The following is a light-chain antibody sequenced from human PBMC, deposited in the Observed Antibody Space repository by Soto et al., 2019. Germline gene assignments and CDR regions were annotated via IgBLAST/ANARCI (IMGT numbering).Light chain of an antibody. CDR3: SSYTSSSTLLV. V-gene: IGLV2-14*01. CDR1: SSDVGGYNY. J-gene: IGLJ2*01. CDR2: DVS. Sequence: QSVLTQPASVSGSPGQSITISCTGTSSDVGGYNYVSWYQQHPGKAPKLMIYDVSNRPSGVSNRFSGSKSGNTASLIISGLQAEDEADYYCSSYTSSSTLLVFGGGTQLTVL.